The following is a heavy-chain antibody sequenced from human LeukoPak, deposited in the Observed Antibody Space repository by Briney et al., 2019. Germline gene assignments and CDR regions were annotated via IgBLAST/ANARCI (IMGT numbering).Heavy chain of an antibody. V-gene: IGHV4-31*03. CDR3: ARDRTPFDY. Sequence: SETLSLTCTVSGGSISSGGYYWNWIRQHPGKSLERIGYIYYFGSTYYPYYNPSLKSRLTISVDTSKNQFSLNLTSVTASDTAVYYCARDRTPFDYWGRGTLVTVSS. CDR2: IYYFGSTYYP. J-gene: IGHJ4*02. CDR1: GGSISSGGYY.